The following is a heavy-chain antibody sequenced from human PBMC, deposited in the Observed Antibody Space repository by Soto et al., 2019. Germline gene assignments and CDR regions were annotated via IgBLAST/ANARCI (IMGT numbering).Heavy chain of an antibody. Sequence: SETLSPTCAVSGGSISSGGYSWSWIRQPPGKGLEWIGYIYHSGSTYYNPSLKSRVTISVDRSKNQFSLKLSSVTAADTAVYYCARAQYDYYDSSGYYTGMDVWGQGTTVTVSS. CDR2: IYHSGST. J-gene: IGHJ6*02. CDR1: GGSISSGGYS. V-gene: IGHV4-30-2*01. CDR3: ARAQYDYYDSSGYYTGMDV. D-gene: IGHD3-22*01.